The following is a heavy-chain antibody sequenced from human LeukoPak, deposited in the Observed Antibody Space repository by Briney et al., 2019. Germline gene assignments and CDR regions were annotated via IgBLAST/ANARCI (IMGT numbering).Heavy chain of an antibody. Sequence: PGGSLRLSCTASGFTFNSYAMSWVRQAPGKGLEWVSGISGSGGSTYYADSVKGRFTISRANSRNTLLLQMNSLRAEDTAVYYCAKSLGGVIVTSFDYWGQGTLVTVSS. J-gene: IGHJ4*02. CDR2: ISGSGGST. V-gene: IGHV3-23*01. CDR3: AKSLGGVIVTSFDY. CDR1: GFTFNSYA. D-gene: IGHD3-16*02.